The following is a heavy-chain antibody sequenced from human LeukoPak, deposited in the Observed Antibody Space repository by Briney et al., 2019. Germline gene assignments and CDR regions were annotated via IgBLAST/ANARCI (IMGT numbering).Heavy chain of an antibody. V-gene: IGHV3-7*03. J-gene: IGHJ6*02. CDR3: ARGGGLDV. CDR1: GFTISTYW. D-gene: IGHD3-16*01. Sequence: GGSLRLSCTASGFTISTYWMSWVRQAPGKGLEWVASINHNGNVNYYVDSVKGRFTISRDNAKNSLYLQMSNLRAEDTAVYFCARGGGLDVWGQGATVTVSS. CDR2: INHNGNVN.